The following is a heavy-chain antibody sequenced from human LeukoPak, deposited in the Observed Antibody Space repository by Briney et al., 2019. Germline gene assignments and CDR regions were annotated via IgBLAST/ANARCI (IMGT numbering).Heavy chain of an antibody. Sequence: PSETLSLTCTVSGGSISSYYWSWIRQPAGQGLEWIGRIYTSGSTNYNPSLKSRVTMSVDTSKNQFSLKLSSVTAADTAVYYCAVGETAMVTDYWGQGTLVTVSS. J-gene: IGHJ4*02. CDR2: IYTSGST. CDR1: GGSISSYY. CDR3: AVGETAMVTDY. V-gene: IGHV4-4*07. D-gene: IGHD5-18*01.